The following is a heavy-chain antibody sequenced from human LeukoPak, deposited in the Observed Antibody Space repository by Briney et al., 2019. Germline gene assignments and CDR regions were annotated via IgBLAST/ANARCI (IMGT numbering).Heavy chain of an antibody. CDR1: GFTFSSYA. J-gene: IGHJ6*03. CDR3: ARDGQQQLVPHYYYYMDV. Sequence: GGSLRLSCAASGFTFSSYAMHWVRQAPGKGLEYVSAISSNGGSTYYANSVKGRFTISRDNSKNTLYLQMGSLRAEDMAVYYCARDGQQQLVPHYYYYMDVWGKGTTVTVSS. D-gene: IGHD6-13*01. V-gene: IGHV3-64*01. CDR2: ISSNGGST.